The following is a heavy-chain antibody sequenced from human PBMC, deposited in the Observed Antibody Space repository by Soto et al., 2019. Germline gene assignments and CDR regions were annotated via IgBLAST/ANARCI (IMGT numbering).Heavy chain of an antibody. D-gene: IGHD6-13*01. V-gene: IGHV6-1*01. CDR1: GDSVSSNSAA. CDR3: ARAKREGIAAAAGAFDI. CDR2: TYYRSKWYN. Sequence: SQTLSLTCAISGDSVSSNSAAWNWIRQSPSRGLEWLGRTYYRSKWYNDYAVSVKSRITINPDTSKNQFSLQLNSVTPEDTAVYYCARAKREGIAAAAGAFDIGGQGTMVTVSS. J-gene: IGHJ3*02.